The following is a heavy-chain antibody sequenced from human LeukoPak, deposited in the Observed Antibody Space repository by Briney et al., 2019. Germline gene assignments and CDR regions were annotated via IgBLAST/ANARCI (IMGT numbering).Heavy chain of an antibody. CDR1: GYTFTSYG. J-gene: IGHJ4*02. V-gene: IGHV1-2*02. D-gene: IGHD4-17*01. CDR3: ARYYGDYELIDY. CDR2: INPNSGGT. Sequence: ASVKVSCKASGYTFTSYGISWVRQAPGQGLEWMGWINPNSGGTNYAQKFQGRVTMTRDTSISTAYMELSRLRSDDTAVYYCARYYGDYELIDYWGQGTLVTVSS.